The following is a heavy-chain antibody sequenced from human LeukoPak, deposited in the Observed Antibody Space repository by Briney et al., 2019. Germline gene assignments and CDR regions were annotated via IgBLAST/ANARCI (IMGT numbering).Heavy chain of an antibody. CDR2: INPNSGGT. CDR3: ARDLAMIVVVITADDAFDI. V-gene: IGHV1-2*02. Sequence: ASVKVSCKASGYTFIAYYMHWVRQAPGQGLEWMGWINPNSGGTNYAQKFQGRVTMTRDTSISTAYMELSRLRSDDTAVYYCARDLAMIVVVITADDAFDIWGQGTMVTVSS. J-gene: IGHJ3*02. CDR1: GYTFIAYY. D-gene: IGHD3-22*01.